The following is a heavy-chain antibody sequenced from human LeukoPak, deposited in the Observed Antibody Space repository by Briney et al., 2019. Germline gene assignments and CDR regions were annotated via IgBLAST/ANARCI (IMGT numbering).Heavy chain of an antibody. Sequence: GGSLRLSCAASGFTFSSYEMNWIRQAPGKGLEWVANIKEDGSEKYYVDSVKGRFTISRDNAKNSVYLQMNSLRLEDTAVYYCARTGLGLYSFDYWGQGTLVTVSS. CDR1: GFTFSSYE. D-gene: IGHD3/OR15-3a*01. CDR2: IKEDGSEK. CDR3: ARTGLGLYSFDY. V-gene: IGHV3-7*01. J-gene: IGHJ4*02.